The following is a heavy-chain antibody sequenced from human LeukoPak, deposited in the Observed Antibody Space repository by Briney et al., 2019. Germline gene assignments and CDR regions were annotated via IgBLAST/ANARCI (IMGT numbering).Heavy chain of an antibody. Sequence: ASVKVSCKASGYTFTGYYMHWVRQAPGQGLEWMGRINPNSGGTNYAQKCQGRVTMTRDTSISTAYMELSRLRSDDTAVYYCARDPQQQPGVPASAFDIWGQGTMVTVSS. CDR1: GYTFTGYY. CDR2: INPNSGGT. J-gene: IGHJ3*02. CDR3: ARDPQQQPGVPASAFDI. V-gene: IGHV1-2*06. D-gene: IGHD6-13*01.